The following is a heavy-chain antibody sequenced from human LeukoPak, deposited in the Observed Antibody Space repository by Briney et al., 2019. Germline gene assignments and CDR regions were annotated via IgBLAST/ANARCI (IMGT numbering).Heavy chain of an antibody. CDR3: ARARNDYDSNGFSFLDY. J-gene: IGHJ4*02. CDR1: GFTFSDSW. Sequence: AGSLRLSCAASGFTFSDSWMHWVRQPPGKGLVGVSRINTDGSDTTYADSVKGRFTISRDNAKSTLYLQMNSLRAEDTALYYCARARNDYDSNGFSFLDYWGQGTLVTASS. D-gene: IGHD3-22*01. V-gene: IGHV3-74*01. CDR2: INTDGSDT.